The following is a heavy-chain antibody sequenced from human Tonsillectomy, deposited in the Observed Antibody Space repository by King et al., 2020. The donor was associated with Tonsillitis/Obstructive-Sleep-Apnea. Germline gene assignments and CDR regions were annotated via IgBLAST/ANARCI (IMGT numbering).Heavy chain of an antibody. J-gene: IGHJ4*02. CDR2: IDWDDDK. Sequence: VTLQESGPALVKPTQTLTLTCTFSGFSLSTSGMCVSWIRQPPGKALEWLARIDWDDDKYYSTSLKTRLTISKDTSKNQVVLTMTNMDPVDTATYYCARITMVRGVVGIDYWGQGTLVTVSS. CDR3: ARITMVRGVVGIDY. D-gene: IGHD3-10*01. V-gene: IGHV2-70*11. CDR1: GFSLSTSGMC.